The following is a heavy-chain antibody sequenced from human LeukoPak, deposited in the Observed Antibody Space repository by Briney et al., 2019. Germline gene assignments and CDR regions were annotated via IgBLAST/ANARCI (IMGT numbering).Heavy chain of an antibody. CDR3: AKDHFPL. CDR2: MRYDGSNK. CDR1: DFIFGSFD. V-gene: IGHV3-30*02. D-gene: IGHD3-3*02. Sequence: GGSLRLSCAASDFIFGSFDMHWVRPAPGKGLEWVAYMRYDGSNKYYANSVKGRFTISRDNSKNTLYLQMNSLRAEDTAVYYCAKDHFPLWGKGTTVTISS. J-gene: IGHJ6*04.